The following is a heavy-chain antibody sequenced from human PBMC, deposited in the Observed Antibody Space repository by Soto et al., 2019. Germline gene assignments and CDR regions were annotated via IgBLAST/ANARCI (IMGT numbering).Heavy chain of an antibody. D-gene: IGHD4-17*01. CDR3: ARSMTVTTLDY. CDR1: GGSFSGYY. Sequence: SETLSLTCAVYGGSFSGYYWSWIRQPPGKGLEWIGEINHSGSTNYNPSLKSRVTISVDTSKNQFSLKLSSVTAADTAVYYCARSMTVTTLDYWGQGTLVTVSS. V-gene: IGHV4-34*01. J-gene: IGHJ4*02. CDR2: INHSGST.